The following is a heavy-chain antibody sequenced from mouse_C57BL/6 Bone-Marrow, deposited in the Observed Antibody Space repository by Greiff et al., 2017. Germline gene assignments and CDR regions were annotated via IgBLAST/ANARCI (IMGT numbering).Heavy chain of an antibody. D-gene: IGHD1-1*01. CDR1: GYTFTSYW. Sequence: VQLQQPGAELVKPGASVKMSCKASGYTFTSYWITWVKQRPGQGLEWIGEIYPGSGSTNYNEKFKGKATLTVDTSSSTAYMQLSSLTSEDSAVYYCARSLCYYDSTLDYWGQGTTLTVSS. CDR2: IYPGSGST. CDR3: ARSLCYYDSTLDY. J-gene: IGHJ2*01. V-gene: IGHV1-55*01.